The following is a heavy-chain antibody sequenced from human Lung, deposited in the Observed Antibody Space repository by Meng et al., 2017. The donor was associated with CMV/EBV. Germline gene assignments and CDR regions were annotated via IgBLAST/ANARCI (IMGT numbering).Heavy chain of an antibody. Sequence: GGSXRLXCAASGFXFSSYSMNWVRQAPGKGLEWVSYISSSSSTIYYADSVKGRFTISRDNAKNSLYLQMNSLRAEDTAVYYCARVENYDFWSGYYSFPYYFDYWXQGTXVTVSS. CDR1: GFXFSSYS. D-gene: IGHD3-3*01. V-gene: IGHV3-48*04. CDR2: ISSSSSTI. CDR3: ARVENYDFWSGYYSFPYYFDY. J-gene: IGHJ4*02.